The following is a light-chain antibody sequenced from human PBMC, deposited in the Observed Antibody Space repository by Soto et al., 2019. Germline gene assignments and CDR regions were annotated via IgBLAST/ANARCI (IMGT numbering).Light chain of an antibody. CDR2: GAS. J-gene: IGKJ2*01. CDR3: QQYNNWPLYT. V-gene: IGKV3-15*01. Sequence: IVMTQSPATLSVSPGERATLSCRASQSVSSNLAWYQQKPGQDPRLLIYGASTRATGIPARFSGSGSGTDFTLTISSLQSEGFAVYYCQQYNNWPLYTFGQGTKLELK. CDR1: QSVSSN.